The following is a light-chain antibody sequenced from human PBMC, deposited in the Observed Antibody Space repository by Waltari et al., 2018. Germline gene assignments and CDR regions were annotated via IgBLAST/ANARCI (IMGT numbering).Light chain of an antibody. CDR3: QQYDYWPWT. J-gene: IGKJ1*01. CDR2: GTS. CDR1: QSVRST. V-gene: IGKV3D-15*01. Sequence: IVMTQSPAPLSLSPGESATLSCRASQSVRSTFAWFQQKPGQPSRLLIYGTSTRATGIPARFTGSGSGTEFSLTISSLQPEDFATYYCQQYDYWPWTFGQGTRVETK.